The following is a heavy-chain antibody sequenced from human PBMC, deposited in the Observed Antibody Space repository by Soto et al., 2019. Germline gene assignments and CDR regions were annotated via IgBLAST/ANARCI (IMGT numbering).Heavy chain of an antibody. Sequence: QVQLVESGGGVVQPGRSLRLSCAASGFTFSSYGMHWVRQAPGKGLEWVAVISYDGSNKYYADSVKGRFTISRDNSKNTLYLQMNSLRAEYTAVYYCAKVKEAYDFWSGYYNYYYGMDVWGQGTTVTVSS. CDR2: ISYDGSNK. V-gene: IGHV3-30*18. D-gene: IGHD3-3*01. CDR1: GFTFSSYG. CDR3: AKVKEAYDFWSGYYNYYYGMDV. J-gene: IGHJ6*02.